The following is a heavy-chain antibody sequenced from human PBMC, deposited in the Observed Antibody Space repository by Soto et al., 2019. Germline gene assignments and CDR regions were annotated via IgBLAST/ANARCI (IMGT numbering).Heavy chain of an antibody. CDR2: IYWNDDK. CDR3: AHRDGGYSYGFGDCYDY. CDR1: GFSLSTSGVG. Sequence: GSGPTLVNPTQTLTLTCTFSGFSLSTSGVGVGWIRQPPGKALEWLALIYWNDDKRYSPSLKSRLTITKDTSKNQVVLTMTNMDPVDTATYYCAHRDGGYSYGFGDCYDYWGQGTLVTVSS. J-gene: IGHJ4*02. D-gene: IGHD5-18*01. V-gene: IGHV2-5*01.